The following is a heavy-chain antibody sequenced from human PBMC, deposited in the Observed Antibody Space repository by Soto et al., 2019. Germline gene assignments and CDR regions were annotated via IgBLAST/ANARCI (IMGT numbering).Heavy chain of an antibody. CDR2: IYYSGST. V-gene: IGHV4-30-4*01. Sequence: SETLSLTCAFSGVSISSINLLIWIRQPTGKGLEWIGYIYYSGSTYYNPSLKSRVTISVDTSKNQFSLKLSSVTAADTAVYYCARGSYYYDSSGYYHYWGQGTLVTVSS. D-gene: IGHD3-22*01. J-gene: IGHJ4*02. CDR3: ARGSYYYDSSGYYHY. CDR1: GVSISSINL.